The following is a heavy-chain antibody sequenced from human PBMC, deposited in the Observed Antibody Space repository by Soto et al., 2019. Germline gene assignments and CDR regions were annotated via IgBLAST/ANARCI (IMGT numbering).Heavy chain of an antibody. CDR3: ARAGEYYYDSSGYYTFDY. V-gene: IGHV1-69*06. D-gene: IGHD3-22*01. CDR2: IIPIFGTA. CDR1: GGTFSSYA. Sequence: GASVKVSCKASGGTFSSYAISWVRQAPGQGLEWMGGIIPIFGTANYAQKFQGRVTITADKSTSTAYMELSSLRSEDTAVYYCARAGEYYYDSSGYYTFDYWGQGTLVTVSS. J-gene: IGHJ4*02.